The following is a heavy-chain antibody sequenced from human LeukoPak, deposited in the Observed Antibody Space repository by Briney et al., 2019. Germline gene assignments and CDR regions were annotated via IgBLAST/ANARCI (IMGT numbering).Heavy chain of an antibody. J-gene: IGHJ6*03. CDR1: GFTFDVYG. Sequence: GGSETLLCAASGFTFDVYGMRWARQARGRGGEWVSGINRNGGSTGYAHCVEGRFTLSRDNAKDSLYPKKYSVIGEHRSLYLCARVNVGEPPLRYYYYMDVWGKGTTVTVSS. V-gene: IGHV3-20*04. CDR2: INRNGGST. CDR3: ARVNVGEPPLRYYYYMDV. D-gene: IGHD3-10*01.